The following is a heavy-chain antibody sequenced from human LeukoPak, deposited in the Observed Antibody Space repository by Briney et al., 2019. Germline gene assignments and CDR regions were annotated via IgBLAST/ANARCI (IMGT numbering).Heavy chain of an antibody. CDR3: VKDQGECPGSRCYLRFLEY. Sequence: GGSLRLSCTASGFTFDDYGMSWVRQVPGKGLEWVSGISWNGLSSSYADSVRGRFTISRDNGKDSVFLQMNSLRVEDTALYFCVKDQGECPGSRCYLRFLEYWGQGTLVIVSS. J-gene: IGHJ4*02. V-gene: IGHV3-20*04. CDR1: GFTFDDYG. CDR2: ISWNGLSS. D-gene: IGHD3-3*01.